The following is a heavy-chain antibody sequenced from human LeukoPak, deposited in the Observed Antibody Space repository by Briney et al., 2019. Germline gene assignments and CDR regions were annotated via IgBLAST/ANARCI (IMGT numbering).Heavy chain of an antibody. CDR3: AHSQVFSYGSFHDAYDI. J-gene: IGHJ3*02. CDR2: IYWDDDS. Sequence: SGPTLVKPTQTLTLTCSLSGVSLSTSGVGVGWIRQPPAKAQEWLALIYWDDDSRYSPSLKSRLTIAKDTSKNQVVLTLTNMDSVDTATYYCAHSQVFSYGSFHDAYDIWGLGMLVTVS. V-gene: IGHV2-5*02. D-gene: IGHD5-18*01. CDR1: GVSLSTSGVG.